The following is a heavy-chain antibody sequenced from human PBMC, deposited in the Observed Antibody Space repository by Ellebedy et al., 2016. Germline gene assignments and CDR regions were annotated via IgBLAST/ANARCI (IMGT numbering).Heavy chain of an antibody. CDR2: IYTSGST. D-gene: IGHD5-18*01. CDR3: ARETIQLWHNFDY. J-gene: IGHJ4*02. CDR1: GGSISSGSYY. Sequence: LRLXXTVSGGSISSGSYYWSWIRQPAGKGLEWIGRIYTSGSTNYNPSLKSRVTMSVDTSKNQFSLKLSSVTAADTAVYYCARETIQLWHNFDYWGQGTLVTVSS. V-gene: IGHV4-61*02.